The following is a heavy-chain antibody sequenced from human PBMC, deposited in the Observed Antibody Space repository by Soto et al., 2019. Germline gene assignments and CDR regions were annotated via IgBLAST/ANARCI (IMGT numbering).Heavy chain of an antibody. CDR1: GYTFTSYG. CDR3: ARDLSYSSSWYSNWFDP. V-gene: IGHV1-18*04. D-gene: IGHD6-13*01. CDR2: ISAYNGNT. Sequence: ASVKVSCKASGYTFTSYGISWVRQAPGQGLEWMGWISAYNGNTNYAQKLQGRVTMTTDTSTSTAYMELRSLRSDDTAVYYCARDLSYSSSWYSNWFDPWGQGTLVTVSS. J-gene: IGHJ5*02.